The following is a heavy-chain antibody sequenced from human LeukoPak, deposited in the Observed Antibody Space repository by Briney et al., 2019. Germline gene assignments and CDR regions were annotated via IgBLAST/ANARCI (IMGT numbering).Heavy chain of an antibody. CDR3: AASDYYGSGSHSFAY. CDR2: IYDSGST. CDR1: GGSLSSGGYY. D-gene: IGHD3-10*01. J-gene: IGHJ4*02. Sequence: PPETLTLTCTVSGGSLSSGGYYWGWLRQHPGKGLEWIGYIYDSGSTYYNPSLKSRVTISEDTSKNQCSLKLSSVTAADRAVYYCAASDYYGSGSHSFAYWGQGTLVTVSS. V-gene: IGHV4-31*03.